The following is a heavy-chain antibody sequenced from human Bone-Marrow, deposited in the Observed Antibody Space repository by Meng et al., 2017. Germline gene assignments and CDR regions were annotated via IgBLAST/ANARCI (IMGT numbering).Heavy chain of an antibody. CDR2: ISSSSSYI. J-gene: IGHJ4*02. V-gene: IGHV3-21*01. CDR1: GFTFSNYV. CDR3: ARTLWFGEQIYY. Sequence: GGSLRLSCAASGFTFSNYVMNWVRQAPGKGLEWVSSISSSSSYIYYADSVKGRFTISRDNAKNSLYLQMNSLRAEDTAVYYCARTLWFGEQIYYWGQGTLVTVSS. D-gene: IGHD3-10*01.